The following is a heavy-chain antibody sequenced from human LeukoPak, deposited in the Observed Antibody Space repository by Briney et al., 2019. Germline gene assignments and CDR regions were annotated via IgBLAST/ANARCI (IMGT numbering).Heavy chain of an antibody. CDR2: LIPVLGMS. D-gene: IGHD5-12*01. CDR3: ARDRGGGFDLAFFDH. Sequence: GASVKVSCKSSGGSFSTYAVNWVRQAPGQGLEWMGRLIPVLGMSHYAPGFQGRVTLTADRSTNTAYMELGRLTSDDTAVYFCARDRGGGFDLAFFDHWGQGTLVTASS. J-gene: IGHJ4*02. CDR1: GGSFSTYA. V-gene: IGHV1-69*04.